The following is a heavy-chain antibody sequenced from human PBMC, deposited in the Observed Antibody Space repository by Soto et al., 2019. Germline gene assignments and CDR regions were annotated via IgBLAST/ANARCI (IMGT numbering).Heavy chain of an antibody. CDR3: ADGDPLRY. Sequence: GGSLRLSCAASGFTFSNYVMHWFRQSPGKGLEWVAIIWYDGSNKYYADSVKGRFTISRDNSKNTMYLHMNSLGADDTAMYYCADGDPLRYRGQGTLDTVS. D-gene: IGHD7-27*01. V-gene: IGHV3-33*01. J-gene: IGHJ4*02. CDR2: IWYDGSNK. CDR1: GFTFSNYV.